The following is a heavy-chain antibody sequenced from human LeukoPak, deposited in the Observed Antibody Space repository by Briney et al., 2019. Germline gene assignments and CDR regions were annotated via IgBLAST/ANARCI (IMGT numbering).Heavy chain of an antibody. V-gene: IGHV3-7*01. CDR1: GFTFSGHW. CDR3: TRDRSRAEDD. D-gene: IGHD6-25*01. Sequence: GGSLRLSCAASGFTFSGHWMSWVRQAPGKGLEWVANISQGGSDKYYVDSVKGRFTISRDNANNLLYLQMNSLRGEGTAVYYCTRDRSRAEDDWGQGTLVTVSS. J-gene: IGHJ4*02. CDR2: ISQGGSDK.